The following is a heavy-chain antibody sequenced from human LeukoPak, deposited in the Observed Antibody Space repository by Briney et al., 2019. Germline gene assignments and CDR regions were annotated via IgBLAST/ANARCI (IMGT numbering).Heavy chain of an antibody. CDR3: ARTLTYGDYDFDY. J-gene: IGHJ4*02. CDR2: MNPNSGNT. V-gene: IGHV1-8*01. Sequence: ASVTVSFTSSVYTFTIYDINWDRHATGQGLEWMGWMNPNSGNTGYAQKFQGRVTMTRDTSISTAYMELNSLRSEDTAVYYCARTLTYGDYDFDYWGQGTLVTVSS. D-gene: IGHD4-17*01. CDR1: VYTFTIYD.